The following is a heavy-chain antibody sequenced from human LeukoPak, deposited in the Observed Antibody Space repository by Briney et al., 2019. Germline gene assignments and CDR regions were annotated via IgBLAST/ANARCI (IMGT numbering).Heavy chain of an antibody. Sequence: GSLRLSCAASGFTFSNHWMSWVRQAPGKGGEWVATIKEDGRATYYLDSVKGRFTISRDNAKSSLFLQMNSLRAEDTAVYYCARDDRYSSSDYPAPDYWGQGTLVTVSS. J-gene: IGHJ4*02. CDR1: GFTFSNHW. CDR2: IKEDGRAT. V-gene: IGHV3-7*05. CDR3: ARDDRYSSSDYPAPDY. D-gene: IGHD3-22*01.